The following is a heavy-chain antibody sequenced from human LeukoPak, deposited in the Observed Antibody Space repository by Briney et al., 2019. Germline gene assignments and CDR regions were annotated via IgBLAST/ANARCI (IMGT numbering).Heavy chain of an antibody. CDR2: IRGGGGVK. Sequence: GGSLRLSCAASGFIFDDYAMHWVRQAPGKGLEYVSVIRGGGGVKYYAASVKGRFTISRDNSKNTLYLQMNSLRAEDTAVYYCAKSSHSYGNDALDIWGQGTMVTVPS. D-gene: IGHD5-18*01. V-gene: IGHV3-23*01. CDR3: AKSSHSYGNDALDI. CDR1: GFIFDDYA. J-gene: IGHJ3*02.